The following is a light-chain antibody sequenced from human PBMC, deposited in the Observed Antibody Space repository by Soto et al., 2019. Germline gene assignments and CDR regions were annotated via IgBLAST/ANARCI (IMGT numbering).Light chain of an antibody. CDR1: QSISSY. J-gene: IGKJ1*01. CDR3: QQSYST. V-gene: IGKV1-39*01. Sequence: DIQMTQSPSSLSASVGDRVTITCRASQSISSYLNWYQQKPGKAPKLLIYAASSLQSGVPSRFSGSGSGTDFTLTISSLQPEDFATYYCQQSYSTFGQGTKAEIK. CDR2: AAS.